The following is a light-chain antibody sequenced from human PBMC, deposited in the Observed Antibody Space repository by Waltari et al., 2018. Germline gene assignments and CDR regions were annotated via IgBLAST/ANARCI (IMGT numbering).Light chain of an antibody. CDR1: QSVSRA. Sequence: EIVLTQSPGSLSSSPGERVTLSCRASQSVSRALAWYQQKPGQAPRPLIFGASNRATGIPARFSGSGSETDFSLTISRLEPEDFAVYYCQHYVRLPATFGRGTKVEIK. J-gene: IGKJ1*01. CDR2: GAS. V-gene: IGKV3-20*01. CDR3: QHYVRLPAT.